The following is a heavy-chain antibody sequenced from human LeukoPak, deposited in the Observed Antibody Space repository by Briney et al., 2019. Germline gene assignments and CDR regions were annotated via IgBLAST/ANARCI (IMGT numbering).Heavy chain of an antibody. CDR2: INPSGGST. CDR3: ASSGTIAARRRHDAFDI. V-gene: IGHV1-46*01. Sequence: ASVKVSCKASGYTFTSYYMHWVRQAPGQGLEWMGIINPSGGSTSYAQKFQGRVTMTRDTSTSTVYMELSSLRSEDTAVYYCASSGTIAARRRHDAFDIWGQGTMVTVSS. D-gene: IGHD6-6*01. CDR1: GYTFTSYY. J-gene: IGHJ3*02.